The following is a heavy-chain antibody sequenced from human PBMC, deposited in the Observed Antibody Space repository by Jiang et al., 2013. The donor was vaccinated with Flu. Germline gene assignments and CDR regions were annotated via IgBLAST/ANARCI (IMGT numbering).Heavy chain of an antibody. D-gene: IGHD6-13*01. CDR3: VRDEGMAAAGAHGMDV. J-gene: IGHJ6*04. CDR2: IILILDTS. Sequence: SSVTVSCKTSGVSFSSYAISWVRQAPGQGLEWMGRIILILDTSNYAQKFQGRVTITAEESTTTAYMELTSLTSEDTATYYCVRDEGMAAAGAHGMDVWGSGTTVTVSS. CDR1: GVSFSSYA. V-gene: IGHV1-69*11.